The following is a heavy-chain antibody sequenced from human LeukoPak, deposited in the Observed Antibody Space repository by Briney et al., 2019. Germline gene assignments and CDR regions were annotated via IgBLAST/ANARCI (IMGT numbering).Heavy chain of an antibody. CDR1: GFTFSNAW. J-gene: IGHJ4*02. D-gene: IGHD1-26*01. V-gene: IGHV3-15*01. CDR2: IKSKTNGGTT. CDR3: ARGWELLPTPYIDY. Sequence: GGSLRLSCAASGFTFSNAWMSWVRQAPGKGLEWVGRIKSKTNGGTTDYAAPVKGRFTISRDDSKNTLYLQMNSLRVEDTAVYSCARGWELLPTPYIDYWGQGTPVTVSS.